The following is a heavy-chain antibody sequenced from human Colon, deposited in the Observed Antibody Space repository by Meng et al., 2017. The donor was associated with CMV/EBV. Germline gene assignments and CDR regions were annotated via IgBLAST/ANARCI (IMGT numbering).Heavy chain of an antibody. CDR1: GLTVSNVY. D-gene: IGHD4/OR15-4a*01. Sequence: SFAVSGLTVSNVYMTWLRQAPGKGLEWVGRITRKSDSGSTDYAAPVRGRFTITRDESRNTVDLQMNSLNADDTAVYYCSYGANYYFNYWGQGTLVTVSS. CDR3: SYGANYYFNY. CDR2: ITRKSDSGST. J-gene: IGHJ4*02. V-gene: IGHV3-15*07.